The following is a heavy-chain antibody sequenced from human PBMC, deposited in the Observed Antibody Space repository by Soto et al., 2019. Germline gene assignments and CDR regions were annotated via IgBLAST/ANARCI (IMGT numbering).Heavy chain of an antibody. D-gene: IGHD3-3*01. Sequence: VKVSCKASGYTFTSYGISWVRQAPGQGLEWMGWISAYNGNTNYAQKLQGRVTMTTDTSTSTAYMELRSLRSDDTAVYYCARDQGDDDFWSGYYRWWFDPWGQGTLVTVSS. CDR3: ARDQGDDDFWSGYYRWWFDP. CDR2: ISAYNGNT. J-gene: IGHJ5*02. V-gene: IGHV1-18*01. CDR1: GYTFTSYG.